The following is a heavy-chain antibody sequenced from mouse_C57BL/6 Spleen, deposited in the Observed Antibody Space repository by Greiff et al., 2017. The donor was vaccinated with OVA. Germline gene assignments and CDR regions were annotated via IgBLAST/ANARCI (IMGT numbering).Heavy chain of an antibody. CDR1: GYSITSGYY. J-gene: IGHJ2*01. CDR2: ISYDGSN. V-gene: IGHV3-6*01. D-gene: IGHD2-4*01. CDR3: ARYDYDRFFDY. Sequence: EVQLQESGPGLVKPSQSLSLTCSVTGYSITSGYYWNWIRQFPGNKLEWMGYISYDGSNNYNPSLKNRISITRDTSKNQFFLKLNSVTTEDTATYYCARYDYDRFFDYWGQGTTLTVSS.